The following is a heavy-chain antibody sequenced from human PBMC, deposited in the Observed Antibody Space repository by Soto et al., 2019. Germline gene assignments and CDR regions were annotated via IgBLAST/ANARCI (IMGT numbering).Heavy chain of an antibody. CDR2: ISWDGGST. Sequence: EVQLVESEGVVVQPGGSLRLSCAASGFTFDDYTMHWVRQAPGKGLEWVSLISWDGGSTYYADSVKGRFTISRDNSKNSLYLQMNSLRTEDTALYYCAKDTGSSCHFCVGMDVWGQGTTVTVSS. CDR3: AKDTGSSCHFCVGMDV. D-gene: IGHD6-13*01. CDR1: GFTFDDYT. V-gene: IGHV3-43*01. J-gene: IGHJ6*02.